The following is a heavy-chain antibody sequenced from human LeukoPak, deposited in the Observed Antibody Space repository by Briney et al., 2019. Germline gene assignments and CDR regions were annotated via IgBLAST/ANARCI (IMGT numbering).Heavy chain of an antibody. V-gene: IGHV4-31*03. CDR1: GGSISSGGYY. Sequence: SQTLSLTCTVSGGSISSGGYYWSWIRQHPGKGLEWIGYICYSGSTYYNPSLKSRVTISVDTSNNQFSLKLSSVTAADTAVYYCARDIFKGTNWFDPWGQGTLVTVSS. CDR3: ARDIFKGTNWFDP. D-gene: IGHD2-15*01. CDR2: ICYSGST. J-gene: IGHJ5*02.